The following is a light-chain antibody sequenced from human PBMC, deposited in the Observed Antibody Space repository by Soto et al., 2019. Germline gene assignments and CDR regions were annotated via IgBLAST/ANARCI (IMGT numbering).Light chain of an antibody. J-gene: IGKJ1*01. Sequence: EVVLTQSPGTVSLSPGETATLSCRASQSIPNYSLASYQHKPGQAPRVLIYAASSRATGIPDRFSGSGSGTDFTLSISRLEPVDVAVYYCHQFGSSVTWTFGQGTKVEI. CDR2: AAS. V-gene: IGKV3-20*01. CDR1: QSIPNYS. CDR3: HQFGSSVTWT.